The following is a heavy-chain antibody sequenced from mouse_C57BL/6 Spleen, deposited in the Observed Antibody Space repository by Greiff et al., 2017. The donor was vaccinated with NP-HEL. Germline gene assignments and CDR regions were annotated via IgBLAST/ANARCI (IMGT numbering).Heavy chain of an antibody. D-gene: IGHD2-3*01. J-gene: IGHJ3*01. CDR3: ARNADGYAAY. V-gene: IGHV2-2*01. CDR1: GFSLTSYG. CDR2: IWRGGST. Sequence: VKLQESGPGLVQPSQSLSITCTVSGFSLTSYGVHWVRQSPGKGLEWLGVIWRGGSTDYNAAFISSLSISKDNSKSQVFFKMNSLQADDTAIYYCARNADGYAAYWGQGTLVTVSA.